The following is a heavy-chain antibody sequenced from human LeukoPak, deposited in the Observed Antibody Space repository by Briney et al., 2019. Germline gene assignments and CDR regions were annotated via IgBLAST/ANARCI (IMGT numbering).Heavy chain of an antibody. CDR1: GGSFSGYY. V-gene: IGHV4-34*01. Sequence: SETLSLTCAVYGGSFSGYYRSWIRQPPGKGLEWIGEINHSGSTNYNPSLKSRVTISVDTSKNQFSLKLSSVTAADTAVYYCARGRRGLHYYGSGQLSTTGLFDYWGQGTLVTVSS. CDR3: ARGRRGLHYYGSGQLSTTGLFDY. J-gene: IGHJ4*02. CDR2: INHSGST. D-gene: IGHD3-10*01.